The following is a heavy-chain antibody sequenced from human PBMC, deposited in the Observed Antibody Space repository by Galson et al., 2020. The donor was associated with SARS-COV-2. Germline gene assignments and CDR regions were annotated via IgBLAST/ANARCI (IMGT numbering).Heavy chain of an antibody. V-gene: IGHV3-53*01. CDR3: ARSHRLYSSRWSIFEGYVDY. CDR1: GFTVRSNY. Sequence: GESLKISCAASGFTVRSNYMSWVRQAPGKGLEWVSVIYSGGSTYYADSVKGRFTLSRDNSKNTLYLQMNSLRAEDTAVYYCARSHRLYSSRWSIFEGYVDYWGQGTLVTVSS. J-gene: IGHJ4*02. D-gene: IGHD6-13*01. CDR2: IYSGGST.